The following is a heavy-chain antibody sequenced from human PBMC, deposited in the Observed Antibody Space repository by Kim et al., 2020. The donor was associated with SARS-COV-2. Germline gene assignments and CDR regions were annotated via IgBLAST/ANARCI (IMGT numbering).Heavy chain of an antibody. CDR2: IYYSGST. D-gene: IGHD6-19*01. CDR1: GGSISSSSYY. Sequence: SETLSLTCTVSGGSISSSSYYWGWIRQPPGKGLEWIGSIYYSGSTYYNPSLKSRVTISVDTSKNQFSLKLSSVTAADTAVYYCARHGPLAGWLVRNWFDPWGQGTLVTVSS. CDR3: ARHGPLAGWLVRNWFDP. J-gene: IGHJ5*02. V-gene: IGHV4-39*01.